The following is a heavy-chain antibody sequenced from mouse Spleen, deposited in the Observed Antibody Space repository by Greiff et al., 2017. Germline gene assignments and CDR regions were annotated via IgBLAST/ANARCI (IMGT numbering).Heavy chain of an antibody. CDR1: GYTFTDYY. D-gene: IGHD3-1*01. Sequence: QLQQSGPELVKPGASVKISCKASGYTFTDYYMNWVKQSHGKSLEWIGDINPNNGGTSYNQKFKGKATLTVDKSSSTAYMELRSLTSEDSAVYYCARFGYFDYWGQGTTLTVSS. V-gene: IGHV1-26*01. CDR3: ARFGYFDY. CDR2: INPNNGGT. J-gene: IGHJ2*01.